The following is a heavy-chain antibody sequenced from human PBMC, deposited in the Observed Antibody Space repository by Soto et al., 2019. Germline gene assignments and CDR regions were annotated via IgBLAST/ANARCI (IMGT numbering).Heavy chain of an antibody. CDR3: ARNPRGQWLLHYYYYYGMDV. CDR2: IYYSGST. V-gene: IGHV4-39*01. CDR1: VGSISSSSYY. Sequence: SETLSLTCTVSVGSISSSSYYWGWIRQPPGKGLEWIGSIYYSGSTYYNPSLKSRVTISVDTSKNQFSLKLSSVTAADTAVYYCARNPRGQWLLHYYYYYGMDVWGKGTTVT. D-gene: IGHD3-22*01. J-gene: IGHJ6*04.